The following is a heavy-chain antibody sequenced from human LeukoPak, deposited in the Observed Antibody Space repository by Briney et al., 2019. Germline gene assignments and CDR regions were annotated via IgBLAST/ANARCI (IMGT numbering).Heavy chain of an antibody. V-gene: IGHV1-69*05. Sequence: SVKVSCKASGGTFSSYAISWVRQAPGHGLEWMGGIIPIFGTANHAQKFQGRVTITTDESTSTAYMELSSLRSEDTAVYYCARGDSSGYHSSFDYWGQGTLVTVCS. CDR1: GGTFSSYA. J-gene: IGHJ4*02. D-gene: IGHD3-22*01. CDR3: ARGDSSGYHSSFDY. CDR2: IIPIFGTA.